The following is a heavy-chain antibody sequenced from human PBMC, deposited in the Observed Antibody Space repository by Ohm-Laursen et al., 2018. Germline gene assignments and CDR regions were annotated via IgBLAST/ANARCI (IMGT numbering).Heavy chain of an antibody. CDR2: ISWNSGSI. CDR1: GFTFDDYA. J-gene: IGHJ6*02. CDR3: AKLRLHYGMDV. Sequence: SLRLSCTASGFTFDDYAMHWVRQAPGKGLEWVSGISWNSGSIGYAYSVKGRFTISRDNAKNSLYLQMNSLRAEDTALYYCAKLRLHYGMDVWGQGTTVTVSS. D-gene: IGHD6-25*01. V-gene: IGHV3-9*01.